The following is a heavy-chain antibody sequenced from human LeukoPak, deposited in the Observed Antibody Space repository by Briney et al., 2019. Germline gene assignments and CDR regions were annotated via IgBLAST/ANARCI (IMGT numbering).Heavy chain of an antibody. CDR1: GFTFSRYW. Sequence: GGSLRLSCAASGFTFSRYWMSRVRQAPGKGLEWVANIKEDGTVKYYVESVKDRFAISRDNAKNSLYLQMNSLRAEDTAVYYCATSITMFDYWGQGTLVTVSS. V-gene: IGHV3-7*02. CDR2: IKEDGTVK. CDR3: ATSITMFDY. D-gene: IGHD3-10*01. J-gene: IGHJ4*02.